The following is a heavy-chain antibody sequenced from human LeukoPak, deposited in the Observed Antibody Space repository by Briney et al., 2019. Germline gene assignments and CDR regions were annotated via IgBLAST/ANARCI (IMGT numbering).Heavy chain of an antibody. CDR3: AKEEMTFSRGYFQH. CDR2: ISYDGSNK. D-gene: IGHD5-24*01. Sequence: GRSLRLSCAASGFTFSSYGMHWVRQAPGKGLEWVAVISYDGSNKYYADSVKGRFTISRDNSKNTLYLRMNSLRAKDTAVYYCAKEEMTFSRGYFQHWGQGTLVTVSS. V-gene: IGHV3-30*18. CDR1: GFTFSSYG. J-gene: IGHJ1*01.